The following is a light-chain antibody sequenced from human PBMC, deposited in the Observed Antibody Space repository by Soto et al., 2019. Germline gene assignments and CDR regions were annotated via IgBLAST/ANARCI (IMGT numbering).Light chain of an antibody. J-gene: IGKJ5*01. CDR2: SAS. V-gene: IGKV1-39*01. CDR3: QQSYSTPIT. Sequence: DIQMTQSPSSLSASVGERVNVTCRASQTISRYVNWYQQKPGKAPTLLISSASSLERGVPSRFSGGGSGTTFTLTITGLQPEDFATYYCQQSYSTPITFGQGTRLEIK. CDR1: QTISRY.